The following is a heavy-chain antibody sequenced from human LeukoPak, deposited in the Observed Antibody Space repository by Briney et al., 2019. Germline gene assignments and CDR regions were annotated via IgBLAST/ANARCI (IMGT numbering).Heavy chain of an antibody. V-gene: IGHV3-23*01. Sequence: GGSLTLSCAASGFSVTTYVMSWVRQAPGKGLEWVSTVSTTGGSTYYADSVKGRFTISRDNSKDTLYLQMNSLRAEDTAVYYCAKDGSYGSGSFDYWGQGTLVTVSS. CDR2: VSTTGGST. D-gene: IGHD3-10*01. CDR3: AKDGSYGSGSFDY. CDR1: GFSVTTYV. J-gene: IGHJ4*02.